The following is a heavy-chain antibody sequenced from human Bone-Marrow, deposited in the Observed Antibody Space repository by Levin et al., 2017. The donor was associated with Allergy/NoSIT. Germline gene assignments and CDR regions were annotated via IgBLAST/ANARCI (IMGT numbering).Heavy chain of an antibody. D-gene: IGHD4/OR15-4a*01. V-gene: IGHV4-31*03. CDR2: TSYSGTT. CDR1: GGSIITAAYS. CDR3: ASGAPPGRYNYYMDA. Sequence: SQTLSLTCTVSGGSIITAAYSWTWIRQHPGEGLVWIGYTSYSGTTYYNPSLKSRATVPVDTSQNQFSLRLASVTAADTASYSSASGAPPGRYNYYMDAWGKGTTVSVSS. J-gene: IGHJ6*03.